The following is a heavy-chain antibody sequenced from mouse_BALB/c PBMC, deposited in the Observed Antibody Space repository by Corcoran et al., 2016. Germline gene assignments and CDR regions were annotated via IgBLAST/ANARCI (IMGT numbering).Heavy chain of an antibody. Sequence: QVQLQQSGPELVKAGASVKMSCKASGYTFTDYVINWVKQRTGQGLEWIGEIYPGSGSTYYNEKFKDKATLTADKSSNTTYMQLSSLTSEDSAVYFCARRTDVGPMDYWGQGTSVTVSS. CDR2: IYPGSGST. CDR3: ARRTDVGPMDY. V-gene: IGHV1-77*01. D-gene: IGHD3-1*01. J-gene: IGHJ4*01. CDR1: GYTFTDYV.